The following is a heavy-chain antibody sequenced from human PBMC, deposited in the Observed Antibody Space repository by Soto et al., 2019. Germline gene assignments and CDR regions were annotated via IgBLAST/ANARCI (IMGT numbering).Heavy chain of an antibody. V-gene: IGHV4-31*03. D-gene: IGHD6-13*01. CDR2: IHHSGST. CDR3: ARAWTATAGWANWFAL. J-gene: IGHJ5*02. CDR1: GDSISGEGWY. Sequence: QVQLQESGPGLVEPSQTLSLTCTVSGDSISGEGWYWSWIRQYSGRGLELIGYIHHSGSTYSNPSLKSRVSISVGTSKTQCFLKLTSVTAADTAVYYCARAWTATAGWANWFALWGPGTLVTVSS.